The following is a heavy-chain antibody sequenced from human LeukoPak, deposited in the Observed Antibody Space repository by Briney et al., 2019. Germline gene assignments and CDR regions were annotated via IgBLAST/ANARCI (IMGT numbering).Heavy chain of an antibody. CDR1: GFTFSSYG. V-gene: IGHV3-30*02. Sequence: TGGSLRLSCAASGFTFSSYGTHWVRQAPGKGLEWVAFIRYDGNNKYYADSVKGRFTISRDNSKNTLYLQMNSLRAEDTAVYYCAKWRSSGYYLDYWGQGTLVTVSS. J-gene: IGHJ4*02. CDR3: AKWRSSGYYLDY. CDR2: IRYDGNNK. D-gene: IGHD3-22*01.